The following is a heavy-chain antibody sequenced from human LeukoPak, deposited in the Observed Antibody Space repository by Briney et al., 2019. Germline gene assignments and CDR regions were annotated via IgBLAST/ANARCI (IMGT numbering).Heavy chain of an antibody. V-gene: IGHV3-7*01. CDR3: ARLRYFDWSTFDY. CDR2: IKQDGSEK. Sequence: GGSLRLSCAASGFTFSSYWMSWVRQAPGKGLEWVANIKQDGSEKYYVDSVKGRFTISRDNAKNSLYLQMNSLRAEDTAVYYCARLRYFDWSTFDYWGQGTLVTVSS. CDR1: GFTFSSYW. D-gene: IGHD3-9*01. J-gene: IGHJ4*02.